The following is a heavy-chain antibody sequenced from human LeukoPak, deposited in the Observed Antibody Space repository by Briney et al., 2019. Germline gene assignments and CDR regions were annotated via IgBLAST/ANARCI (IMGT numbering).Heavy chain of an antibody. D-gene: IGHD4-17*01. CDR1: GYSISSGYY. CDR3: ARESQRYGDYVGY. V-gene: IGHV4-38-2*02. CDR2: INHSGST. Sequence: PSETLSLTCAASGYSISSGYYWGWIRQPPGKGLEWIGEINHSGSTNYNPSLKSRVTISVDTSKNQFSLKLSSVTAADTAVYYCARESQRYGDYVGYWGQGTLVTVSS. J-gene: IGHJ4*02.